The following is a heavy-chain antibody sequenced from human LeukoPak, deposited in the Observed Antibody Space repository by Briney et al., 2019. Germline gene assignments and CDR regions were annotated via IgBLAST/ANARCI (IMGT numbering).Heavy chain of an antibody. V-gene: IGHV5-51*01. Sequence: GESLQISCQGSGYRFTTYWIGWVRQLPGKGLEWMGIIYPDDSDTRYSPSFQGQVTISADKSISTAYLQWSSLKASDTAMYYCARHVYSSGWFGYYYYMDVWGKGTTVTVSS. CDR1: GYRFTTYW. CDR3: ARHVYSSGWFGYYYYMDV. D-gene: IGHD6-19*01. CDR2: IYPDDSDT. J-gene: IGHJ6*03.